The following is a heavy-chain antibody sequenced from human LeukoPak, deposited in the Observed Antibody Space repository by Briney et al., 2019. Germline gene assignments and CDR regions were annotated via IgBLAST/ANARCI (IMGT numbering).Heavy chain of an antibody. Sequence: SETLSLTCGLSGHSTTRGYYGAGIRQSPGKGREWIATFFQSKKSFSTSPLASRVFMSLYTSKTQFSLNLTSVTAADTAVYYCARVLPVPSLLDWWGQGTHVTVSS. CDR2: FFQSKKS. CDR1: GHSTTRGYY. V-gene: IGHV4-38-2*01. J-gene: IGHJ4*02. CDR3: ARVLPVPSLLDW. D-gene: IGHD3-10*02.